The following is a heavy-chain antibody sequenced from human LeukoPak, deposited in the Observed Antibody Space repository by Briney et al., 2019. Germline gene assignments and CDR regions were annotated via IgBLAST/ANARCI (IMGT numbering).Heavy chain of an antibody. J-gene: IGHJ4*02. CDR3: ASKASGWLYFDY. Sequence: SETLSLTCAVYGGSFSGYYWSWIRQPPGKGLEWIGEINHSGSTNYNPSLKSRVTISVDTSKNQFSLKLSSVTAADTAVYYCASKASGWLYFDYWGQGTLVTVSS. D-gene: IGHD6-19*01. CDR2: INHSGST. CDR1: GGSFSGYY. V-gene: IGHV4-34*01.